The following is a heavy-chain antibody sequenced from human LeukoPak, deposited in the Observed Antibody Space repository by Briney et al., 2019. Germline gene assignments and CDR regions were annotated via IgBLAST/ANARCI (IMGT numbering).Heavy chain of an antibody. V-gene: IGHV6-1*01. CDR2: TYYRSKWYN. J-gene: IGHJ4*02. Sequence: SQTLSLTCALSGDSLSSNSAAWNWIRQSPSRGLEWLGRTYYRSKWYNDYAVSVKNRIKINPDTSKNQFSLQLNSVTPEDTAVYYCARENWYGSGSFGYWGQGTLVTVSS. D-gene: IGHD3-10*01. CDR3: ARENWYGSGSFGY. CDR1: GDSLSSNSAA.